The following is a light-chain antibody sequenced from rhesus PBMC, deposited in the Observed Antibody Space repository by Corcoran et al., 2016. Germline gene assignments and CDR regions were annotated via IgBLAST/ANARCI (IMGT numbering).Light chain of an antibody. CDR1: QSVSRN. CDR3: QQYSNWPLT. J-gene: IGKJ4*01. CDR2: GAS. V-gene: IGKV3-42*03. Sequence: EIVMTQSPATLSLSPGERATLSCRASQSVSRNLAWYQQKPGQAPRLLIDGASSRATGIPDRFSGSGSGTEFTLTISSLEPEDFAVYYCQQYSNWPLTFGGGTKVEIK.